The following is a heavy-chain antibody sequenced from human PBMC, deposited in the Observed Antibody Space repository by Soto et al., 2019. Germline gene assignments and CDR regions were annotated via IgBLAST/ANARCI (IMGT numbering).Heavy chain of an antibody. CDR2: IYHSGST. D-gene: IGHD3-22*01. J-gene: IGHJ3*02. CDR3: ARSAFTYYYDSSGYVGGAFDI. CDR1: GGSISSGGYS. Sequence: PSDTLSLTCAVSGGSISSGGYSWSWIRQPPGKGLEWIGYIYHSGSTYYNPSLKSRVTISVDRSKNQFSLKLSSVTAADTAVYYCARSAFTYYYDSSGYVGGAFDIWGQETMVPVSS. V-gene: IGHV4-30-2*01.